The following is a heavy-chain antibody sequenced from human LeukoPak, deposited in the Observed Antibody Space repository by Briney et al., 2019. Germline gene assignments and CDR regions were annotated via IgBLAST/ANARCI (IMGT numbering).Heavy chain of an antibody. CDR3: AKGREAYAGSYTPFDY. CDR2: ISGSGSNT. Sequence: GGSLRLSCAASGCILNNLAMNWVRQAPGKGLECVSTISGSGSNTYYADSVKGRFTISNDSSKNTLYLQMNSLRAEDTAVYYCAKGREAYAGSYTPFDYWGQGTLITVSS. V-gene: IGHV3-23*01. D-gene: IGHD1-26*01. J-gene: IGHJ4*02. CDR1: GCILNNLA.